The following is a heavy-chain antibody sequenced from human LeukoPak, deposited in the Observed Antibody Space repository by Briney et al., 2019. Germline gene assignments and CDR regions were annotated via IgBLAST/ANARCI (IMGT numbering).Heavy chain of an antibody. CDR3: TSSSTKVTKYYYYMDV. CDR2: IRSKDYGGTI. J-gene: IGHJ6*03. D-gene: IGHD2-2*01. V-gene: IGHV3-49*03. Sequence: GRSLRLSCTASGFTFGDYAMSWFRQAPGKGLEWVGFIRSKDYGGTIEYAASVKGKFTISRDDYKSIAYLQMNSLKTEDTAVYYCTSSSTKVTKYYYYMDVWGKGTTATVSS. CDR1: GFTFGDYA.